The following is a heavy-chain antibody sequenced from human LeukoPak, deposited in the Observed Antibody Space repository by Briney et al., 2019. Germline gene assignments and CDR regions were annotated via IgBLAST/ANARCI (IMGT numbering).Heavy chain of an antibody. Sequence: ASVKVSCKASGYTFTGYYMHWVRQAPGQGLEWMGWINPNSGGTNYAQKFQGRVTMTRDTSISTAYMELSRLRSDGTAVYYCARERLVAGSKPARWKNDYWGQGTLVTVSS. CDR3: ARERLVAGSKPARWKNDY. CDR1: GYTFTGYY. D-gene: IGHD6-19*01. CDR2: INPNSGGT. V-gene: IGHV1-2*02. J-gene: IGHJ4*02.